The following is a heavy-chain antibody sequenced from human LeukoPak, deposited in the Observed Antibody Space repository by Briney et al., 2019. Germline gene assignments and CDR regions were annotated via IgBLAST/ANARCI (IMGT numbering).Heavy chain of an antibody. CDR1: GFSFSNYG. CDR2: ISSSGSTI. J-gene: IGHJ5*02. V-gene: IGHV3-48*04. CDR3: ARDNRFWFDP. Sequence: GGSLRLSCAASGFSFSNYGMNWVRQAPGRGLEWVSYISSSGSTIYYADSVKGRFTISRDNAKNSLYLQMNSLRAEDTAVYYCARDNRFWFDPWGQGTLVTVSS.